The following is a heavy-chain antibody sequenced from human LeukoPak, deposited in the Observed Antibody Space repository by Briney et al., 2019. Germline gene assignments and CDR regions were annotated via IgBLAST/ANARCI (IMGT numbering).Heavy chain of an antibody. D-gene: IGHD2-2*01. Sequence: GGSLRLSCAASGFTFSSYAMSWVRQAPGKGLEWVSAIGGSGGSTYYADSVKGRFTISRDNSKNTLYLQMNSLRAEDTAVYYCAKGGLIVVVPAAIDYWGQGTLVTVSS. CDR3: AKGGLIVVVPAAIDY. V-gene: IGHV3-23*01. CDR1: GFTFSSYA. CDR2: IGGSGGST. J-gene: IGHJ4*02.